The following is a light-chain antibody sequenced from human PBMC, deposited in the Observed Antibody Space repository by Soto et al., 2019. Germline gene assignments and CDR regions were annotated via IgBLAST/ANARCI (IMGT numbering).Light chain of an antibody. CDR3: QQYHDWPPLT. V-gene: IGKV3-15*01. CDR2: GAS. CDR1: QSVSGK. J-gene: IGKJ4*01. Sequence: EIVMTQSPATLSVSPGERATLSCRASQSVSGKLAWSQQKPGQAPRLLIYGASTRATGIPARFSGSGSATEFTLTISSLQSEDFAVYYCQQYHDWPPLTFGGGSKVEI.